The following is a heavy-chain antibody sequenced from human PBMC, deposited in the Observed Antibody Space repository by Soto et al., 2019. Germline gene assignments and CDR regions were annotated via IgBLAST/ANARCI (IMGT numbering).Heavy chain of an antibody. Sequence: GGSLRLSCAVSGLTFSDYAIHWVRQAPGEGLEWVAVISNDGSKKFYIDSVKGRFIISRDNSNNTLYLQMNSLRAEDTAVYYCAKSLRGIIIDFDYWGQGTQVTVSS. CDR1: GLTFSDYA. CDR3: AKSLRGIIIDFDY. J-gene: IGHJ4*02. CDR2: ISNDGSKK. V-gene: IGHV3-30*18. D-gene: IGHD3-10*01.